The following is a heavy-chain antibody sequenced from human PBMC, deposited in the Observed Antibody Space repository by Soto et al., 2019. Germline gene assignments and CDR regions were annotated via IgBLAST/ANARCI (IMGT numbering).Heavy chain of an antibody. CDR3: AEIDCSRGSCYFYY. V-gene: IGHV1-69*02. J-gene: IGHJ4*02. CDR2: IIPILGIA. Sequence: QVQLVQSGAEVKKPGSSVKVSCKACGGTFSSYTISWVRQAPGQGLEWMGRIIPILGIANYAQKFQGRVTITADKSTSTAYMELSSLRSEDTAVYYCAEIDCSRGSCYFYYWGQGTLVTVSP. CDR1: GGTFSSYT. D-gene: IGHD2-15*01.